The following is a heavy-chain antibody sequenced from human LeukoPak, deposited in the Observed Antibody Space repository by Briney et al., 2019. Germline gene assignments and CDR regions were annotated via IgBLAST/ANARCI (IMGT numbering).Heavy chain of an antibody. J-gene: IGHJ4*02. Sequence: PGGSLRLSCAASGFTFSSYAMHWVRQAPGKGLEWVAVISYDGSNKYYADSVKGRFTISRDNSKNTLYLQMNSLRAEDTAVYYCARDSVPGWWEIPGRYFDYWGQGTLVTVSS. CDR3: ARDSVPGWWEIPGRYFDY. V-gene: IGHV3-30-3*01. CDR2: ISYDGSNK. CDR1: GFTFSSYA. D-gene: IGHD1-26*01.